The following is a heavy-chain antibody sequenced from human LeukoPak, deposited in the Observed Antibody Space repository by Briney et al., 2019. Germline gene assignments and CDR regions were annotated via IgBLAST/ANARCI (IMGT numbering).Heavy chain of an antibody. J-gene: IGHJ6*03. D-gene: IGHD1-26*01. CDR2: IWYDGSNK. CDR3: ARDLNSGSYYYMDV. Sequence: GGSLRLSCAASGFTFSSYGMHWVREAPGKGLEWVAVIWYDGSNKYYADSVKGRFTISRDNSKNTLYLQMNSLRAEDTAVYYCARDLNSGSYYYMDVWGKGTTVTVFS. CDR1: GFTFSSYG. V-gene: IGHV3-33*01.